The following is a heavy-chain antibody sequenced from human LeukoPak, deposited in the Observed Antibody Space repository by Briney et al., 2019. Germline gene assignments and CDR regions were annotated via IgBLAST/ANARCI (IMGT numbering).Heavy chain of an antibody. D-gene: IGHD2-2*01. Sequence: GGSLRLSCAAPGFTFSDYYMSWIRQAPGKGLEWVSYISSSGSTIYYADSVKGRFTISRDNAKNSLYLQMNSLRAEDTAVYYCASPWAYCSSTSCYADAFDIWGQGTMVTVSS. CDR2: ISSSGSTI. CDR1: GFTFSDYY. CDR3: ASPWAYCSSTSCYADAFDI. V-gene: IGHV3-11*01. J-gene: IGHJ3*02.